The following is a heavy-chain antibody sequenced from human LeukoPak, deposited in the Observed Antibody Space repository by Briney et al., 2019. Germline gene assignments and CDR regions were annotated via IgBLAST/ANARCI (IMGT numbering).Heavy chain of an antibody. Sequence: PGGSLRLSCEVFGFIFSSYWMSWVRQAPGKGPEWVAHIRQDGSEKDYVDSVKGRFTISRDNAKNSLYLQMNSLRAEDTAVYYCGRGSRISDYWGQGTQVTVSP. D-gene: IGHD2-15*01. J-gene: IGHJ4*02. CDR3: GRGSRISDY. V-gene: IGHV3-7*01. CDR2: IRQDGSEK. CDR1: GFIFSSYW.